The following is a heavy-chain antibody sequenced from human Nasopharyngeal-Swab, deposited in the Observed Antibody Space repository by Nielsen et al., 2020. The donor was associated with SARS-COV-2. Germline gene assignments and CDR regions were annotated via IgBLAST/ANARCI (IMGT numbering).Heavy chain of an antibody. V-gene: IGHV3-30-3*01. D-gene: IGHD3-22*01. CDR2: ISYDGSNK. Sequence: GGSLRLSCAASGFTFSRYTMHWVRQAPGKGLEWVAVISYDGSNKYYADSVKGRFTISRDISKNTLYLQMNSLRAEDTAVFYCASTPLDSSGYYYAFPYWGRGTLVTVSS. CDR3: ASTPLDSSGYYYAFPY. CDR1: GFTFSRYT. J-gene: IGHJ4*02.